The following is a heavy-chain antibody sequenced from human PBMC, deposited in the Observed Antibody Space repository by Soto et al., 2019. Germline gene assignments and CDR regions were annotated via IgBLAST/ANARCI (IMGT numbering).Heavy chain of an antibody. CDR3: ARGERSSSGLHDL. Sequence: SQTLSLTCAISGDSVSSNTAAWNWIRQSPSRGLEWLGRTYYRSKWYNDYAVSVKSRISINPDTSKNQFSLRLNSVTPEDTAVYYCARGERSSSGLHDLWGQGTLVTVSS. J-gene: IGHJ5*02. V-gene: IGHV6-1*01. D-gene: IGHD6-19*01. CDR1: GDSVSSNTAA. CDR2: TYYRSKWYN.